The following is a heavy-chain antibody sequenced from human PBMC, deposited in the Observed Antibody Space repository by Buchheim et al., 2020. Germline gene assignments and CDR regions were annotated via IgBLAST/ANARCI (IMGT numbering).Heavy chain of an antibody. Sequence: EVQLLESGGGLVQPGGSLRLSCAASGFTFSSFAMTWARQAPGKGLQWVPGVSGSGGGTYYAASVEARFTIPRDNSRNTLYLQMNRLRAEDTAVYYCAKFNFGVNVNYGMDVWGQGTT. CDR2: VSGSGGGT. CDR1: GFTFSSFA. J-gene: IGHJ6*02. D-gene: IGHD4-23*01. V-gene: IGHV3-23*01. CDR3: AKFNFGVNVNYGMDV.